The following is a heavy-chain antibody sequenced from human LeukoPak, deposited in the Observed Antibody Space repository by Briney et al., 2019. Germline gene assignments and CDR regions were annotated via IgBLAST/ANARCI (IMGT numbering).Heavy chain of an antibody. V-gene: IGHV3-23*01. CDR2: ISGGGTT. D-gene: IGHD5-18*01. J-gene: IGHJ4*02. Sequence: GGSLRLSCAASGFTFSSYAMSWVRQAPGKGLEWVSGISGGGTTFYADSVKGRFTISRDNSRNTLYLQMNSLRVEDTAVYYCATANSEYITVDYWGQGTLVTVSS. CDR3: ATANSEYITVDY. CDR1: GFTFSSYA.